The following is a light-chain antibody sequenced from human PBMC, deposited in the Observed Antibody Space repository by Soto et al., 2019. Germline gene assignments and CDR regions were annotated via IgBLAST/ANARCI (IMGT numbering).Light chain of an antibody. Sequence: EIVMTQSPATLSVSPGERATLSCRASQSVSSNLAWYQQKPGQTPKLLIYVASTTATGNPARFSGSGSGTEFTLTISSLQSEDFAVYYWQQYNVWPLTFGGGNKVEFK. CDR3: QQYNVWPLT. CDR1: QSVSSN. CDR2: VAS. J-gene: IGKJ4*01. V-gene: IGKV3-15*01.